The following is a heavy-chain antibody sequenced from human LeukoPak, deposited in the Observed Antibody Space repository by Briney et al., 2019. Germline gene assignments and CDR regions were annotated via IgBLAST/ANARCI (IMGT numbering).Heavy chain of an antibody. CDR1: GDSISSGGYY. J-gene: IGHJ5*01. D-gene: IGHD3-22*01. Sequence: SETLSLTCTVSGDSISSGGYYWSWIRQPAGQGLDWIGHIYSSGSTNYNPSLNSRVTISIDTSKNQFSLKLSSVTAADTAVYYCARDRGSSGWFDSWGQGTLVTVSS. CDR3: ARDRGSSGWFDS. CDR2: IYSSGST. V-gene: IGHV4-61*09.